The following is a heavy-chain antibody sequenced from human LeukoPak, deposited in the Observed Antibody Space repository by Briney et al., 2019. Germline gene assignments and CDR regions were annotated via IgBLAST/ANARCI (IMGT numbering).Heavy chain of an antibody. CDR1: GGTFSSYA. CDR2: IIPTFGTA. Sequence: SVKVSCKASGGTFSSYAISWVRQAPGQGLEWMGGIIPTFGTANYAQKFQGRVTITADESTSTAYMELSSLRSEDTAVYYCARGPLRYCSGGSCPNWFDPWGQGTLVTVPS. V-gene: IGHV1-69*01. J-gene: IGHJ5*02. D-gene: IGHD2-15*01. CDR3: ARGPLRYCSGGSCPNWFDP.